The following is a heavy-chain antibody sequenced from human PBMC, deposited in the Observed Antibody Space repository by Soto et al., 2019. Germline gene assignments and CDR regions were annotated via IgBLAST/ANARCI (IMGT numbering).Heavy chain of an antibody. Sequence: SGPTLVNPTQTLTLTCTFSGFSLSTSGVGVGWIRQPPGKALEWLALIYWDDDKRYSPSLKSRLTITKDTSKNQVVLTMTNMDPVDTATYYCARSVEGYCSSTSCYVYFDYWGQGTLVTVSS. D-gene: IGHD2-2*01. CDR1: GFSLSTSGVG. CDR3: ARSVEGYCSSTSCYVYFDY. J-gene: IGHJ4*02. V-gene: IGHV2-5*02. CDR2: IYWDDDK.